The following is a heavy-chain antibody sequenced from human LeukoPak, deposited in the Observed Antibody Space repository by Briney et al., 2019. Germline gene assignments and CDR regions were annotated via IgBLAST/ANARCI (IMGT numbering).Heavy chain of an antibody. J-gene: IGHJ4*02. D-gene: IGHD1-26*01. CDR2: IYTSGST. CDR1: GGSISSGSYY. V-gene: IGHV4-61*02. Sequence: PSQTLSLTCTVSGGSISSGSYYWSWIRQPAGKGLEWIGRIYTSGSTNYNPSLKSRVTISVDTSKNQFSLKLSSVTAADTAVYYCARHDMDVAGAGLDYFDYWGQGTLVTVSS. CDR3: ARHDMDVAGAGLDYFDY.